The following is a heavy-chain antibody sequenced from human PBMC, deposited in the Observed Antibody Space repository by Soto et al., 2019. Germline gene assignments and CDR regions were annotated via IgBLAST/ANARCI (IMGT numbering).Heavy chain of an antibody. Sequence: QVQLVESGGGVVQPGRSLRLSCAASGFTFSNYAIHWVRQAPGQGLEWVAAISYDGSNKYYADPVKGRFTISRDNSKSTLYLQVTSLRADDTAVYYCARGTSSGWYYFDYWGQGTLVTVSS. D-gene: IGHD6-19*01. CDR1: GFTFSNYA. CDR2: ISYDGSNK. V-gene: IGHV3-30-3*01. J-gene: IGHJ4*02. CDR3: ARGTSSGWYYFDY.